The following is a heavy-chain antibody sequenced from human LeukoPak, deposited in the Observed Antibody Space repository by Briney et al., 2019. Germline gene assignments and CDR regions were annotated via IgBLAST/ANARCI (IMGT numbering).Heavy chain of an antibody. Sequence: ASVKVSCKASGGTFSSYAISWVRQAPGQGLEWMGGIIPIFGTANYAQKFQGRVTITTDESTSTAYMELSSLRSEDTAVYYCAREYCSSTSCYRWFDPWGQGTLVTVSS. J-gene: IGHJ5*02. CDR2: IIPIFGTA. CDR1: GGTFSSYA. CDR3: AREYCSSTSCYRWFDP. D-gene: IGHD2-2*02. V-gene: IGHV1-69*05.